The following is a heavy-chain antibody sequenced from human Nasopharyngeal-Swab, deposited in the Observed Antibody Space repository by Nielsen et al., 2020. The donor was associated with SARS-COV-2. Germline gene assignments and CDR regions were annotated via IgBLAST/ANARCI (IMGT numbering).Heavy chain of an antibody. V-gene: IGHV4-59*12. CDR2: IYYSGST. CDR3: ARQLRTGAQDY. CDR1: GGSISSYY. D-gene: IGHD5-24*01. Sequence: SETLSLTCTVSGGSISSYYWSWIRQPPGKGLEWIGYIYYSGSTNYNPSLKSRVTISVDKSKNQFSLKLSSVTAADTAVYYCARQLRTGAQDYWGQGTLVTVSS. J-gene: IGHJ4*02.